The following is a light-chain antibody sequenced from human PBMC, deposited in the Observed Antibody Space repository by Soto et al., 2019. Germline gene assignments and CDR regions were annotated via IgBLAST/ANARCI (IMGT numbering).Light chain of an antibody. V-gene: IGKV1-9*01. J-gene: IGKJ1*01. Sequence: IQLTQSPSSLSASVGDRVTITCRPSPAIASFLPWYQQKPGTAPKLLIYGASTLQSWVPSRFSGSGSGTAYTLTIASLQPEDFATYYCRPLNGSPWTFVQGIKVEIK. CDR2: GAS. CDR1: PAIASF. CDR3: RPLNGSPWT.